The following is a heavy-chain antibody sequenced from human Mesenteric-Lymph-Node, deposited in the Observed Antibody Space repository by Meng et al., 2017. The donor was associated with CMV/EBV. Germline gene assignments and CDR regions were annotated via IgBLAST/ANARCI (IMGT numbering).Heavy chain of an antibody. CDR3: ARGHYSGSYYDY. Sequence: GGPLRLSCEASGLTFSSNWMHWVRQAPGKGLVWVSRIDTDGSSTSYADSVKGRFTISRDNAKNTLYLQLNSLRAEDTAVYYCARGHYSGSYYDYWGQGTLVTVSS. D-gene: IGHD1-26*01. CDR1: GLTFSSNW. J-gene: IGHJ4*02. V-gene: IGHV3-74*01. CDR2: IDTDGSST.